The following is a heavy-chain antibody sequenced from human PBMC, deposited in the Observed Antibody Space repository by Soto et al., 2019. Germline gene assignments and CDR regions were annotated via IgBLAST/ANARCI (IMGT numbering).Heavy chain of an antibody. V-gene: IGHV1-2*02. Sequence: ASVKVSCKASGYTFTGYYMHCVLQAPGQGLEWMGWINPNSGGTDYAQKFQGRVTMTRDTSISTAYMELSRLRSDDTAVYYCARAALIRRVVVTPSSWFDPWGQGTLVTVSS. CDR3: ARAALIRRVVVTPSSWFDP. J-gene: IGHJ5*02. CDR2: INPNSGGT. CDR1: GYTFTGYY. D-gene: IGHD3-22*01.